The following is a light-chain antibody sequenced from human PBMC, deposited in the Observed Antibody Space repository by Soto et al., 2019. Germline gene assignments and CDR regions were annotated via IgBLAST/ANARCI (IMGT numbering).Light chain of an antibody. Sequence: QSALTQPRSVSGSPGQSVTIYCTGTSSDVGGYNYVSWYQQHPGKAPKLMIYDVNKRPSGVPDRFSGSKSGNTASLTISGLQAADEADYYCCSYAGGWVFGGGTKLTVL. CDR1: SSDVGGYNY. J-gene: IGLJ3*02. CDR3: CSYAGGWV. CDR2: DVN. V-gene: IGLV2-11*01.